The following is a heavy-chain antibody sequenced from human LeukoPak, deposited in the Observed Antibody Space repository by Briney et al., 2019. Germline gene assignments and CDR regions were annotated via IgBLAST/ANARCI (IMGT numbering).Heavy chain of an antibody. Sequence: PGGSLRLSCAASGFTFSSYGMHWVRQAPGKGLEWVAFIRYDGSNKCYADSVKGRFTISRDNSKNTLYLQMNSLRAEDTAVYYCARDGRRDWDFDYWGQGTLVTVSS. CDR1: GFTFSSYG. CDR3: ARDGRRDWDFDY. D-gene: IGHD2-21*02. V-gene: IGHV3-30*02. J-gene: IGHJ4*02. CDR2: IRYDGSNK.